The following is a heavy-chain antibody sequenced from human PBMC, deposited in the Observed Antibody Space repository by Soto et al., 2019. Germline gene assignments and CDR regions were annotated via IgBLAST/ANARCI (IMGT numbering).Heavy chain of an antibody. D-gene: IGHD2-2*01. CDR3: ARGAHSTNFDY. CDR2: INHSGST. CDR1: GGSFSGYY. V-gene: IGHV4-34*01. Sequence: PSETLSLTCAVYGGSFSGYYWSWIRQPPGKGLEWIGEINHSGSTNYNPSLKSRVTISVDTSKNQFSLKLSSVTAADTAVYYCARGAHSTNFDYWGQGTLVTVSS. J-gene: IGHJ4*02.